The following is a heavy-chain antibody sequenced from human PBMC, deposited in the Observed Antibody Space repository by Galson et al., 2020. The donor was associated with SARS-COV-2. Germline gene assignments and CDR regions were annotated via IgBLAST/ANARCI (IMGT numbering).Heavy chain of an antibody. CDR1: GGSFSGYY. J-gene: IGHJ4*02. Sequence: SETLSLTCAVYGGSFSGYYWSWIRQPPGKGLEWIGEINSSGSTNYNPSLKSRVTISVDTSKNHFSLKLSSVTAADTAVYYCARIKYYYDSSDYYPDRYFDYWGQGTLVTVSS. CDR2: INSSGST. D-gene: IGHD3-22*01. CDR3: ARIKYYYDSSDYYPDRYFDY. V-gene: IGHV4-34*01.